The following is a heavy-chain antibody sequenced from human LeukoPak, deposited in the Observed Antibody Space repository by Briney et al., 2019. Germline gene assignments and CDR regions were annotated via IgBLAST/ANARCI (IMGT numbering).Heavy chain of an antibody. V-gene: IGHV3-72*01. CDR2: IRNKANSYTT. J-gene: IGHJ4*02. D-gene: IGHD1-26*01. CDR3: ARVGATTEGFDY. Sequence: PGGSLRLSCAASGLTFSDHYMDWVRQAPGKGLEWVGRIRNKANSYTTEYAASVKGRFTISRDDSKNSLYLQMNSLKTEDTAVYSCARVGATTEGFDYWGQGTLVTVSS. CDR1: GLTFSDHY.